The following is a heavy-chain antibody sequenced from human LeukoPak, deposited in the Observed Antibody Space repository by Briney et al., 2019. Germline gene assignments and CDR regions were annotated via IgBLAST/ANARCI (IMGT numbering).Heavy chain of an antibody. J-gene: IGHJ4*02. CDR2: INPNSGGT. CDR3: ARAGYSSSWYQN. CDR1: VYTFTDYY. D-gene: IGHD6-13*01. Sequence: ASVKVSCKASVYTFTDYYIHWVRQAPGQGLEWMGWINPNSGGTDYAQNFQGRVTMTRDTSISTAYMELSRLRSDDTAVYYCARAGYSSSWYQNWGQGTLVTVSS. V-gene: IGHV1-2*02.